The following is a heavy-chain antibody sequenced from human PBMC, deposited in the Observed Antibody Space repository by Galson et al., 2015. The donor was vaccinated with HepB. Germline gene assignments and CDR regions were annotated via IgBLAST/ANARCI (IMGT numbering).Heavy chain of an antibody. D-gene: IGHD2-15*01. J-gene: IGHJ6*03. V-gene: IGHV3-11*01. Sequence: SLRLSCAASGFTFSDYYMSWIRQAPGKGLEWVSYISSSGSTIYYADSVKGRFTISRDNAKNSLYLQMNSLRAEDTAVYYCARDVGVVAATKNSYYYYMDVWGKGTTVTVSS. CDR3: ARDVGVVAATKNSYYYYMDV. CDR1: GFTFSDYY. CDR2: ISSSGSTI.